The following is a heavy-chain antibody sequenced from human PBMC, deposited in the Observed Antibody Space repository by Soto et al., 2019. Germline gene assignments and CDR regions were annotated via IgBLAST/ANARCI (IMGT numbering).Heavy chain of an antibody. CDR3: ARESSGLFDY. CDR1: GGSISSYY. J-gene: IGHJ4*02. D-gene: IGHD6-25*01. CDR2: IYYSGST. Sequence: PSKTLSLTCTVSGGSISSYYWSWIRQPPGKGLEWIGYIYYSGSTNYNPSLKSRVTISVDTSKNQFSLKLSSVTAADTAVYYCARESSGLFDYWGQGTPVTVSS. V-gene: IGHV4-59*01.